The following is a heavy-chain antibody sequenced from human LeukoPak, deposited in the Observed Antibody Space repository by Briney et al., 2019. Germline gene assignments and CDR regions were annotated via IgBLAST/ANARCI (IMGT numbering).Heavy chain of an antibody. J-gene: IGHJ3*02. CDR2: IYYSGST. CDR1: GGSISSYY. V-gene: IGHV4-59*08. Sequence: SETLSLTCTVSGGSISSYYWSWIRQPPGKGLEWIGYIYYSGSTNYNPSLKSRVTISVDTSKNQFSLKLSSVTAADTAVYYCARTIVGARGLAFDIWGQGTTVTVSS. D-gene: IGHD1-26*01. CDR3: ARTIVGARGLAFDI.